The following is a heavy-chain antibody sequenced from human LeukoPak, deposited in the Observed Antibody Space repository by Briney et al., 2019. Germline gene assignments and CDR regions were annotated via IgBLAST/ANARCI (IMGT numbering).Heavy chain of an antibody. Sequence: SVXXSCKASGXTFSXXXXSWVXXXXXQXLXWXGGIIPIFGTANYAQKFQGRVTITTDESTSTAYMELSSLRSEDTAVYYCARGSGPVAGTPDYWGQGTLVTVSS. CDR1: GXTFSXXX. CDR2: IIPIFGTA. CDR3: ARGSGPVAGTPDY. J-gene: IGHJ4*02. V-gene: IGHV1-69*05. D-gene: IGHD6-19*01.